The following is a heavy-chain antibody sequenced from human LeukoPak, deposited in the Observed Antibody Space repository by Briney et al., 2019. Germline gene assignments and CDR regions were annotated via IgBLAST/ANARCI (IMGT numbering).Heavy chain of an antibody. CDR3: ARIYCSTPSCDNYYYGMDV. CDR2: IIPILGLV. V-gene: IGHV1-69*04. J-gene: IGHJ6*02. D-gene: IGHD2-2*02. CDR1: GGTFNIFDTYA. Sequence: SVKVSCKASGGTFNIFDTYAITWVRQAPGQGLEWMGKIIPILGLVKYAQRFQGRVTILADKSTSTAYMELSSLTSEDTAVYFCARIYCSTPSCDNYYYGMDVWGQGTTVTVSS.